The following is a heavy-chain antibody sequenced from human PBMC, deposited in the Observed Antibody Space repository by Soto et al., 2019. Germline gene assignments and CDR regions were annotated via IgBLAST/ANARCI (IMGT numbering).Heavy chain of an antibody. CDR3: ARVGSPGRGHHLLY. V-gene: IGHV1-69*06. Sequence: QVQLVQSGAEVKKPGSSVKISCKSSGGSFTSYAITWVRQAPGQGLEWMGGIIPGFDATNSDQKFEGRVTMTADKSAGTAYMALTNLTSEDTALYFCARVGSPGRGHHLLYWGQGTLVTVSS. CDR1: GGSFTSYA. CDR2: IIPGFDAT. D-gene: IGHD2-15*01. J-gene: IGHJ4*02.